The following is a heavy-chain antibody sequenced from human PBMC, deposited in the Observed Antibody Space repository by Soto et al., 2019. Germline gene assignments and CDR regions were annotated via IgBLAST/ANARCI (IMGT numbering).Heavy chain of an antibody. CDR2: IYHSGLI. V-gene: IGHV4-4*02. D-gene: IGHD2-21*01. J-gene: IGHJ3*02. Sequence: QVQLQETGPGLVKPSGTLSLTCAVSSGSISSSNWWNWVRQPPGKELEWIGEIYHSGLIKYNPSLKSRVTISVYKSKNQFSLKLSSVTAGDTAAYYCAGELLTGGGDFDSWGQWTIVTVSS. CDR1: SGSISSSNW. CDR3: AGELLTGGGDFDS.